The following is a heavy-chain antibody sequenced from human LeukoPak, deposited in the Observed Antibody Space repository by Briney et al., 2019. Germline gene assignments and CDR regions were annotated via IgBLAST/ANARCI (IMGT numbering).Heavy chain of an antibody. D-gene: IGHD3-22*01. CDR2: IYPDDSHT. CDR1: GYSFTSYW. Sequence: GESLKISCKGSGYSFTSYWIGWVRQMPGKGLEWMGIIYPDDSHTRYSPSFQGQVTISADKSISTAYLQWSSLRASDTAMYYCARQPHAGSRGHWPDCFAPGGQGPLVPVS. CDR3: ARQPHAGSRGHWPDCFAP. J-gene: IGHJ5*02. V-gene: IGHV5-51*01.